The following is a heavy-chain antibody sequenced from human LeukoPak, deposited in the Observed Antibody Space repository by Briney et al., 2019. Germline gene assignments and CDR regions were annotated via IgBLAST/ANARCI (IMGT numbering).Heavy chain of an antibody. CDR1: GFTFSSYA. J-gene: IGHJ6*02. Sequence: GGSLRLSCAASGFTFSSYAMSWVRQAPGKGLEWVSYISTSGTTIYYADSVKGRFTISRDNAKNSLYLQMNSLRAEDTAAYYCARELIEGYYGMDVWGQGTTVTVSS. CDR3: ARELIEGYYGMDV. V-gene: IGHV3-48*04. CDR2: ISTSGTTI.